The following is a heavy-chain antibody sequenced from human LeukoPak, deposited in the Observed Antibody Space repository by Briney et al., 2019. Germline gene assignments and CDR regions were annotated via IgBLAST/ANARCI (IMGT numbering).Heavy chain of an antibody. D-gene: IGHD5-12*01. J-gene: IGHJ4*02. CDR3: VRDDRDYSGYHFDC. V-gene: IGHV3-30*04. CDR2: ISYDGSNK. Sequence: GGSLTLSCAASGFTFSSYAMHWVRQAPGKGLEWVAVISYDGSNKYYADSVKGRFTISRDNSKNTLYLQMNSLRAEDTAVFYCVRDDRDYSGYHFDCWGQGTQVTVSS. CDR1: GFTFSSYA.